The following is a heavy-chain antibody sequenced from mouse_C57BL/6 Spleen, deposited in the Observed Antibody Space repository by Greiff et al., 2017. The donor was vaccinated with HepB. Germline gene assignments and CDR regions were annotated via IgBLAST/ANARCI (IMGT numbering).Heavy chain of an antibody. CDR2: IDPSDSYT. D-gene: IGHD2-5*01. Sequence: QVQLQQPGAELVMPGASVKLSCKASGYTFTSYWMHWVKQRPGQGLEWIGEIDPSDSYTNYNQKFKGKSTLTVDKSSSTAYMQLSSLTSEDSAVYYCARTYYSNWGGYFDYWGQGTTLTVSS. J-gene: IGHJ2*01. V-gene: IGHV1-69*01. CDR3: ARTYYSNWGGYFDY. CDR1: GYTFTSYW.